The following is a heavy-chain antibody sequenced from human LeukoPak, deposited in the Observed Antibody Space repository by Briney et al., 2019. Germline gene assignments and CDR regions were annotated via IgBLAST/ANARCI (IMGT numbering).Heavy chain of an antibody. CDR1: GGSISTYY. V-gene: IGHV4-34*01. CDR2: INHSGST. CDR3: APRGLYCSGGSCSNWFDP. D-gene: IGHD2-15*01. Sequence: PSETLSLTCTVSGGSISTYYWSWIRQPPGKGLEWIGEINHSGSTNYNPSLKSRVTISVDTSKNQFSLKLSSVTAADTAVYYCAPRGLYCSGGSCSNWFDPWGQGTLVTVSS. J-gene: IGHJ5*02.